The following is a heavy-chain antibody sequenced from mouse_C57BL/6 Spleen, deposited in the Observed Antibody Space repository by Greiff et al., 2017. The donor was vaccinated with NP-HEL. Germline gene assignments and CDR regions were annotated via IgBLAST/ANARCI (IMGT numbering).Heavy chain of an antibody. D-gene: IGHD1-1*01. CDR3: ARVYYYGSSYHYWYFDV. V-gene: IGHV1-69*01. CDR2: IDPSDSYT. J-gene: IGHJ1*03. Sequence: VQLQQPGAELVMPGASVKLSCKASGYTFTSYWMHWVKQRPGQGLEWIGEIDPSDSYTNYNQKFKGKSTLTVDKSSSTAYMQLSSLTSEDSAVYYCARVYYYGSSYHYWYFDVWGTGTTVTVSS. CDR1: GYTFTSYW.